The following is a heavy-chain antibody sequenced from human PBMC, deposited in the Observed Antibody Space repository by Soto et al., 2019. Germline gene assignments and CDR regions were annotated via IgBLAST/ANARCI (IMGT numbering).Heavy chain of an antibody. CDR1: GCTFSSYA. V-gene: IGHV1-69*13. CDR3: ARVSYYYDKLETRSTYNWFEP. CDR2: IIPIFGTA. Sequence: SVKVSCKASGCTFSSYAISWVRQAPGQGLEWMGGIIPIFGTANYAQKFQGRVTITADESTSTAYMELSSLRSEDTAVYYCARVSYYYDKLETRSTYNWFEPWGQGTLVPVSS. D-gene: IGHD3-22*01. J-gene: IGHJ5*02.